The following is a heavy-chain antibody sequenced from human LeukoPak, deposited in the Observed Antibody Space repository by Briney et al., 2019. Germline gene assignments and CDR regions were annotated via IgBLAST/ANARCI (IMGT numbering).Heavy chain of an antibody. CDR1: GFTVSSNC. D-gene: IGHD3-22*01. CDR2: FNSDGST. Sequence: SGGSLRLSCAASGFTVSSNCMSWVRQAPGKGLEWVSVFNSDGSTYYADSLKGRITISRDNSKNTLYLQMNSLRAEDTAVYYCARKYYYDSSGYPFDYWGQGTLVTVSS. J-gene: IGHJ4*02. CDR3: ARKYYYDSSGYPFDY. V-gene: IGHV3-66*01.